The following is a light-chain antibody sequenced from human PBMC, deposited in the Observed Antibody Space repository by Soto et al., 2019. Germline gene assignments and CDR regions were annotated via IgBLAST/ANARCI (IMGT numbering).Light chain of an antibody. Sequence: QSVLTQPPSVSGAPGQRVTISCTGSSSNIGAGYDVHWYQQLPGTAAKLLIYGNSNRPSGVPDRFSGSKSGTSASLAITGLQAEDEADYYCQSYDSSLSGRGVFGGGTKVTVL. CDR2: GNS. CDR1: SSNIGAGYD. CDR3: QSYDSSLSGRGV. V-gene: IGLV1-40*01. J-gene: IGLJ2*01.